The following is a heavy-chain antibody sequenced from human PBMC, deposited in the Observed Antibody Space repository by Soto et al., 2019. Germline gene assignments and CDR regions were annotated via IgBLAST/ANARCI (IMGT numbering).Heavy chain of an antibody. CDR1: GIIFSNTW. CDR3: ATDPPRNYYDNNCPMGN. D-gene: IGHD3-22*01. Sequence: GSLRLSCAASGIIFSNTWINWVRQAPGKGLEWVGRIKSNTDGGTTDYATPVKGRFALPRDDSQHTLYLQMTGLKAGDTAVYYCATDPPRNYYDNNCPMGNWGQGTLVTVSS. CDR2: IKSNTDGGTT. J-gene: IGHJ4*02. V-gene: IGHV3-15*01.